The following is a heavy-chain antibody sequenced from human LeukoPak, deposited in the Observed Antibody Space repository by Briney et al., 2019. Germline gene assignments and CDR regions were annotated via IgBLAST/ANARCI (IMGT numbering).Heavy chain of an antibody. CDR2: ISAYNGNT. CDR1: GYTFTSYG. V-gene: IGHV1-18*04. Sequence: ASVKVSCKASGYTFTSYGISWVPQAPGQGLEWMGWISAYNGNTNYAQKLQGRVTMTTDTSTSTAYMELRSLRSDDTAVYYCARVVRGSDYYYYGMDVWGKGTTVTVSS. D-gene: IGHD3-10*01. J-gene: IGHJ6*04. CDR3: ARVVRGSDYYYYGMDV.